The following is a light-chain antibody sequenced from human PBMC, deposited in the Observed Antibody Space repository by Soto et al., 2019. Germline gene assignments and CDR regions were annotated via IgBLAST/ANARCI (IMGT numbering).Light chain of an antibody. CDR1: QGISSY. J-gene: IGKJ5*01. CDR2: AAS. Sequence: GDRVTITCRASQGISSYLAWYQQKPGKAPRLLIYAASTLQSEVPSRFSGSGSGTEFTLTISSLQPEDFATYYCQQVNNYPLTFGQGTRLEIK. CDR3: QQVNNYPLT. V-gene: IGKV1-9*01.